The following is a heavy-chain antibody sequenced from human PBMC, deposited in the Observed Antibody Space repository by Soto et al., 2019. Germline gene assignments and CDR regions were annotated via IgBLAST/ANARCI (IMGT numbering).Heavy chain of an antibody. CDR2: INAGNGNT. J-gene: IGHJ5*02. CDR3: ARGIAAAVPPGAGLTPGWFDP. Sequence: GASVKVSCKASGYTFTSYAMHWVRQAPGQRLEWLGWINAGNGNTKYSQKFQGRVTVTRDTSASTAYMELSSLRSEDTAVYYCARGIAAAVPPGAGLTPGWFDPWGQGTLVTVSS. V-gene: IGHV1-3*01. CDR1: GYTFTSYA. D-gene: IGHD6-13*01.